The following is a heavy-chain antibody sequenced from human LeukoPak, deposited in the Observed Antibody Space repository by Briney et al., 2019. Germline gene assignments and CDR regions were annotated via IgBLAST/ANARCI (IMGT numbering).Heavy chain of an antibody. Sequence: PSETLFLTCTVSGGSISSSSYYWGWIRQPPGKGLEWIGSIYYSGSTYYNPSLKSRVTISVDTSKNQFSLKLSSVTAADTAVYYCARGLYYDSSGYYLYYFDYWGQGTLVTVSS. CDR2: IYYSGST. D-gene: IGHD3-22*01. CDR3: ARGLYYDSSGYYLYYFDY. CDR1: GGSISSSSYY. V-gene: IGHV4-39*07. J-gene: IGHJ4*02.